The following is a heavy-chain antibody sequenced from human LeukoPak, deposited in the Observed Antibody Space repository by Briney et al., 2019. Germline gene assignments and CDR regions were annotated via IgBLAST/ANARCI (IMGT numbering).Heavy chain of an antibody. J-gene: IGHJ6*03. CDR2: IYYSGYT. CDR3: ARETSQKGAHYMDV. CDR1: GGSFSGYY. V-gene: IGHV4-59*01. Sequence: SDTLSLTCAVYGGSFSGYYWSWIRQPPGKGLKWIGNIYYSGYTTYSPSLRSRVTISVDTSKNQFSLKLSTVTAADTAVYYCARETSQKGAHYMDVWGKGTTITISS. D-gene: IGHD3-16*01.